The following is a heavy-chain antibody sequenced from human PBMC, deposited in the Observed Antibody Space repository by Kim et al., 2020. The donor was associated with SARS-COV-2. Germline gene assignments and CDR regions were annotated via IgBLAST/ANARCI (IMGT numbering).Heavy chain of an antibody. CDR2: ISAYNGNT. J-gene: IGHJ4*02. D-gene: IGHD2-15*01. CDR3: ARDFRYCSGGSCYSAGFDY. CDR1: GYTFTSYG. V-gene: IGHV1-18*01. Sequence: ASVKVSCKASGYTFTSYGISWVRQAPGQGLEWMGWISAYNGNTNYAQKLQGRVTMTTDTSTSTAYMELRSLRSDDTAVYYCARDFRYCSGGSCYSAGFDYWGQGTLVTVSS.